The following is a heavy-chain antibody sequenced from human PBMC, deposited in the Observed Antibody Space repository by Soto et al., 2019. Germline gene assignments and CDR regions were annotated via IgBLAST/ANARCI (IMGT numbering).Heavy chain of an antibody. V-gene: IGHV3-30*18. CDR3: AKDREQWLVPARGYYYGMDV. Sequence: HPGGSLRLSCAGSGFTFSSYSMNWVRQAPGKGLEWVAVISYDGSNKYYADSVKGRFTISRDNSKNTLYLQMNSLRAEDTAVYYCAKDREQWLVPARGYYYGMDVWGQGTTVTVSS. J-gene: IGHJ6*02. CDR1: GFTFSSYS. CDR2: ISYDGSNK. D-gene: IGHD6-19*01.